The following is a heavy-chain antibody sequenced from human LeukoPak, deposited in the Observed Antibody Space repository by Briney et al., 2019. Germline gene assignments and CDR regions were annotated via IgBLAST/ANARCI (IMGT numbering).Heavy chain of an antibody. J-gene: IGHJ6*03. CDR2: IYHSGGT. Sequence: PSETLSLTCAVSGGSISSNNWWGWVRQPPGKGLEWIGEIYHSGGTNYNPSLKSRLTISVDKSKNQFSLKLSSVTAADTAVYYCARPYYYYMDVWGEGTTVTVSS. CDR1: GGSISSNNW. CDR3: ARPYYYYMDV. V-gene: IGHV4-4*02.